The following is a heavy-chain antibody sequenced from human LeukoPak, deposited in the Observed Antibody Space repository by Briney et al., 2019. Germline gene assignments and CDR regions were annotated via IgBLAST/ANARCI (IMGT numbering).Heavy chain of an antibody. V-gene: IGHV3-11*04. CDR3: ARVAPPREDYDVSGYYRDWYFDL. CDR2: ISTRDNTI. Sequence: GGSLRLSCTASGFTFSDYYMSWIRQTPGKGLEWLSYISTRDNTIQYADSVKGRFTISRDNAKNSLYLQMNSLRAEDTAVYYCARVAPPREDYDVSGYYRDWYFDLWGRGTLATVSS. D-gene: IGHD3-22*01. J-gene: IGHJ2*01. CDR1: GFTFSDYY.